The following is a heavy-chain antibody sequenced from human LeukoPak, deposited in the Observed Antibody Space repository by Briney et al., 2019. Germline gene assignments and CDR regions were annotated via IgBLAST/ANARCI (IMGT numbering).Heavy chain of an antibody. CDR3: ARPNCSGGSCYSIWFDP. CDR1: GYTFTGYY. CDR2: INPNSGGT. Sequence: ASVKVSCKASGYTFTGYYMHWVRQAPGQGLEWMGWINPNSGGTNYAQNCQGRVTMTRDTYISTAYMELSRLRSDDTAVYDCARPNCSGGSCYSIWFDPWGQGTLVTVSS. J-gene: IGHJ5*02. D-gene: IGHD2-15*01. V-gene: IGHV1-2*02.